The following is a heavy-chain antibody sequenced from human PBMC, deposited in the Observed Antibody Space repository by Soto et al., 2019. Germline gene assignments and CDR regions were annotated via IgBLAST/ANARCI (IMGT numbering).Heavy chain of an antibody. CDR2: ISSSGSTI. J-gene: IGHJ6*02. CDR1: GFTFSSYE. D-gene: IGHD4-4*01. Sequence: EVQLVESGGGLVQPGGSLRLSCAASGFTFSSYEMNWVRQAPGKGLEWVSYISSSGSTIYYADSVKGRFTISRDNAKNSLYLQMNSLRAEDTAVYYCARDSYSNQHSAGMDVWGQGTTVTVSS. CDR3: ARDSYSNQHSAGMDV. V-gene: IGHV3-48*03.